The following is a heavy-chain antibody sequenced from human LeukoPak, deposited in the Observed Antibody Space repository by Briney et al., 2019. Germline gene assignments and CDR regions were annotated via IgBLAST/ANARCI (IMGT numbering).Heavy chain of an antibody. CDR1: GGTFSSYA. J-gene: IGHJ4*02. CDR2: VIPIFGTA. CDR3: AGRSLAMGVDY. V-gene: IGHV1-69*05. Sequence: SVKVSGKASGGTFSSYAISWVRQAPGQGLEWMGGVIPIFGTANYAQKFQSRVTITTDESTGTADMELSSLRSEDTAVYYCAGRSLAMGVDYWGQGTLVTVSS. D-gene: IGHD5-18*01.